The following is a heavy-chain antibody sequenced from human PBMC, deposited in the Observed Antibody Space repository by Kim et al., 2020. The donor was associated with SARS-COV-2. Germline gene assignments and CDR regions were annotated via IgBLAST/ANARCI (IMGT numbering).Heavy chain of an antibody. CDR3: AREGYYYGSGSYYNVVHCYGMGV. Sequence: GGSLRLSCAASGFTFSGYNMSWIRQAPGKGLEWVSYISSSGSTIYYADSVKGRFTISRDNAKNSLYLQMNSLRAEDTAVYYCAREGYYYGSGSYYNVVHCYGMGVWGQGTTVTVSS. CDR2: ISSSGSTI. V-gene: IGHV3-11*01. J-gene: IGHJ6*02. D-gene: IGHD3-10*01. CDR1: GFTFSGYN.